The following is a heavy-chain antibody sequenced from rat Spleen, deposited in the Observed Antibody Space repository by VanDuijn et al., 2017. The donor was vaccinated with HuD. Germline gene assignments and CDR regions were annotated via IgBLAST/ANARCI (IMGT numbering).Heavy chain of an antibody. Sequence: EVQLVETGGDLVQPGRSLKLSCVASGFTFSRYWMYWIRQAPGKGLEWVSSITAVGIGTYYPDSVKGRFTISRDNAENTVYLQMNSLRSEDTATYYCAKRDYDGYYPFAYWGQGTLVTVSS. J-gene: IGHJ3*01. D-gene: IGHD1-12*03. V-gene: IGHV5-58*01. CDR3: AKRDYDGYYPFAY. CDR2: ITAVGIGT. CDR1: GFTFSRYW.